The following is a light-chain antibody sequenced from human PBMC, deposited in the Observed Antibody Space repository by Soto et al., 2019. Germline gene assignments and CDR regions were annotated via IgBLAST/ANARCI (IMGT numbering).Light chain of an antibody. CDR3: PQYGSAPWT. J-gene: IGKJ1*01. Sequence: DIVLTQSPGTLSLSPGERASLSCRASQSLSGYLAWYQQRPGQAPRLLIYTTSNRATDIPDRFSGSGSGTDFTLTISRLETEDLAVYYCPQYGSAPWTFGQGTKVEIK. CDR2: TTS. V-gene: IGKV3-20*01. CDR1: QSLSGY.